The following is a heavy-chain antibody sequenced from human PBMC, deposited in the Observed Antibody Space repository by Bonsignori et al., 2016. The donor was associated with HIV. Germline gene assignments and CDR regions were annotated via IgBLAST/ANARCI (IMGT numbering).Heavy chain of an antibody. D-gene: IGHD6-19*01. J-gene: IGHJ4*01. Sequence: QLRLQESGPGLVKPSETLSLTCNVSGDSISSNSYYWGWIRQTPGKGLEWIGTIYYTGSTNYNPSLKSRITISVDTSKNQVTLRLSSVTAADTAVYHCGRRWAGTDYFDNWGHGTLVTVSS. V-gene: IGHV4-39*01. CDR3: GRRWAGTDYFDN. CDR1: GDSISSNSYY. CDR2: IYYTGST.